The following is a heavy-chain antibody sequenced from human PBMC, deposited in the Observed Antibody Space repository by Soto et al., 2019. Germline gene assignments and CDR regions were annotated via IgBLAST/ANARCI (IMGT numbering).Heavy chain of an antibody. Sequence: PGGSLRLSCAASGFTFSSYGMHWVRQAPGKGLEWVAVIWYDGSNKYYADSVKGRFTISRDNSKNTLYLQMNSLRAEDTAVYYCARAFRSSWYYYYYYMDVWGKGTTVTVSS. D-gene: IGHD6-13*01. CDR3: ARAFRSSWYYYYYYMDV. J-gene: IGHJ6*03. V-gene: IGHV3-33*01. CDR2: IWYDGSNK. CDR1: GFTFSSYG.